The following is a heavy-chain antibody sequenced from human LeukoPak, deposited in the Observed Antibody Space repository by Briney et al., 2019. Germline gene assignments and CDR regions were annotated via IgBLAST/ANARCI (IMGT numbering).Heavy chain of an antibody. CDR2: INAGTAYT. V-gene: IGHV1-3*01. J-gene: IGHJ4*02. D-gene: IGHD2-15*01. Sequence: ASVKVSCKASGYTFTTYAMHWVRQAPGQRLEWMGWINAGTAYTKYSQKFQGRVTFTRDKSASTAYMELSSLRSEDTAVYYCAREYCSGGSCYPWSYWGQGTLVTASS. CDR1: GYTFTTYA. CDR3: AREYCSGGSCYPWSY.